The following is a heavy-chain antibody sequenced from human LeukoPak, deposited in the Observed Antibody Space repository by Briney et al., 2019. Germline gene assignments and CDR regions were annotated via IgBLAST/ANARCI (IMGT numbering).Heavy chain of an antibody. V-gene: IGHV4-34*01. CDR2: INHSGST. J-gene: IGHJ5*02. CDR1: GGSFSGYY. D-gene: IGHD5-12*01. Sequence: PSETLSLTCAVYGGSFSGYYWSWIRQPPGKGLEWIGEINHSGSTNYNPSLKSRVTISVDTSKNQFSLKLSAVTAADTAVYYCARHVIYSGVYSYWFDPWGLGTLVTVSS. CDR3: ARHVIYSGVYSYWFDP.